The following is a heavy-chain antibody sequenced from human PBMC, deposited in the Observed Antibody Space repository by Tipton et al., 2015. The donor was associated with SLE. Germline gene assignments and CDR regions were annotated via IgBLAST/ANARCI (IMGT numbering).Heavy chain of an antibody. CDR3: ARVRWGYCATTSCDHYYYMDV. CDR2: IYNSGTT. D-gene: IGHD2-2*01. CDR1: DGSISTYY. Sequence: TLSLTCTVSDGSISTYYWSWIRQPPGKGLEWIGRIYNSGTTNYNPSLKSRVTISVDTSNNQFSLRLSSVTAADTAVYYCARVRWGYCATTSCDHYYYMDVWGKGTTVTVSS. V-gene: IGHV4-4*07. J-gene: IGHJ6*03.